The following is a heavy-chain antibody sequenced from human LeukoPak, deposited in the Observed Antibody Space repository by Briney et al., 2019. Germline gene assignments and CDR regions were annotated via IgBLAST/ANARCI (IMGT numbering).Heavy chain of an antibody. J-gene: IGHJ1*01. V-gene: IGHV4-4*07. Sequence: SETLSLTCTVSGGSISSYYWSWIRQPAGKGLEWIGRIYTGGSTNYNPSLKGRVTMSVDTSKNQFSLKLSSVTAADTAVYYCARTEWNSSGYYQTAEYFQHWGQGTLVTVSS. CDR2: IYTGGST. CDR3: ARTEWNSSGYYQTAEYFQH. D-gene: IGHD3-22*01. CDR1: GGSISSYY.